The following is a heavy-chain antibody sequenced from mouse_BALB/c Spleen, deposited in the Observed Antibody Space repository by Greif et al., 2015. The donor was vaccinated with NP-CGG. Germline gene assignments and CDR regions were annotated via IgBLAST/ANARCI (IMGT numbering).Heavy chain of an antibody. J-gene: IGHJ2*01. Sequence: EVMLVESGGGLVKPGGSLKLSCAASGFTFSDYYMYWVRQTPEKRLEWVAAISDGGSYTYYPDSVKGRFTISRDNAKNNLYLQMSSLKSEDTAMYYCARESREVLDYWGQGTTLTVSS. CDR2: ISDGGSYT. D-gene: IGHD2-14*01. CDR3: ARESREVLDY. CDR1: GFTFSDYY. V-gene: IGHV5-4*02.